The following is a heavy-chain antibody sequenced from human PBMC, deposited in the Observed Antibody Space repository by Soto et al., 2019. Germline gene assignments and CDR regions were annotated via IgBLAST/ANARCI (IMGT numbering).Heavy chain of an antibody. V-gene: IGHV3-23*01. CDR3: AKDRNYPRDQFHY. J-gene: IGHJ4*02. Sequence: EVQLLESGGGLVQPGWSLRLSCAASGFTFRTYALSGVRQAPGKGRQWVSAISANGQGIYYADSVRGRFTISRDNSKNTIFLHMDSLRAEEKAVYYCAKDRNYPRDQFHYWGQGTLVTVSS. D-gene: IGHD1-7*01. CDR2: ISANGQGI. CDR1: GFTFRTYA.